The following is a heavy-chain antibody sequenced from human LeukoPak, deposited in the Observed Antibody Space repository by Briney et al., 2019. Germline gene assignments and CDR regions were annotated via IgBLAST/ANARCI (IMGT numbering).Heavy chain of an antibody. CDR3: ARTMVRGVITIDY. Sequence: SGPALVKPTQTLTLACTFPGFSLSTSGMCVSWIRQPPGKAMEWLARIDWDDEKYYTTSLKTRLTISTDTSKNQVVLTMTNMDPVDTATYYCARTMVRGVITIDYWGQGTLVTVSS. J-gene: IGHJ4*02. CDR1: GFSLSTSGMC. D-gene: IGHD3-10*01. V-gene: IGHV2-70*11. CDR2: IDWDDEK.